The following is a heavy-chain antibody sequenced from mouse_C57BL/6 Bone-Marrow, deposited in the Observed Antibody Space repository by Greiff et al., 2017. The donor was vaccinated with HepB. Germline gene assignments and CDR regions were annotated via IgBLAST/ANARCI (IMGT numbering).Heavy chain of an antibody. D-gene: IGHD1-1*01. CDR3: APLYYGSSYGYYYAMDY. J-gene: IGHJ4*01. V-gene: IGHV1-39*01. Sequence: VQLKESGPELVKPGASVKISCKASGYSFTDYNMNWVKQSNGKSLEWIGVINPNYGTTSYNQKFKGKATLTVDQSSSTAYMQLNSLTSEDSAVYYCAPLYYGSSYGYYYAMDYWGQGTSVTVSS. CDR2: INPNYGTT. CDR1: GYSFTDYN.